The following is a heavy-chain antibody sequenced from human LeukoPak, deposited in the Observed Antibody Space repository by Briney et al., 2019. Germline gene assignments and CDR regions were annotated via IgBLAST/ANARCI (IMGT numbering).Heavy chain of an antibody. CDR2: IYHSGST. Sequence: SETLSLTCAVSGGSISSSNWWSWIRQPPGKGLEWIGEIYHSGSTNYNPSLKSRVTISVDKSKTQFSLKLSSVTAADTAVYYCARAQRYYYYMDVWGKGTTVTISS. CDR3: ARAQRYYYYMDV. J-gene: IGHJ6*03. V-gene: IGHV4-4*02. CDR1: GGSISSSNW.